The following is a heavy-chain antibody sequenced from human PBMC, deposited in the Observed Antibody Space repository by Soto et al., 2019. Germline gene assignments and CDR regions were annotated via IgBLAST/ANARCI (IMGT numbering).Heavy chain of an antibody. J-gene: IGHJ4*02. CDR1: GFTFSSYS. CDR3: ARVGYHDSSGYFDY. D-gene: IGHD3-22*01. CDR2: ISSSSSTI. Sequence: EVQLVESGGGLVQPGGSLRLSCAASGFTFSSYSMNWVRQAPGKGLEWVSYISSSSSTIYYADSVKGRFTISRDNAKISLYLQRNSLRDEDTAVYYCARVGYHDSSGYFDYWGQGTLVTVSS. V-gene: IGHV3-48*02.